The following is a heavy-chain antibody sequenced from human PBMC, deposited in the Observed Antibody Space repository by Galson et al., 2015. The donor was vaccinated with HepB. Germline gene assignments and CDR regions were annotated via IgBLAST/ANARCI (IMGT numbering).Heavy chain of an antibody. V-gene: IGHV3-30*04. J-gene: IGHJ4*02. Sequence: SLRLSCAASGFTFSSYAMHWVRQAPGKGLEWVAVISYDGSNKYYADSVKGRFTISRDNSKNTLYLQMNSLRAEDTAVYYCASPGGWGQGTLVTVSS. CDR2: ISYDGSNK. CDR3: ASPGG. D-gene: IGHD1-14*01. CDR1: GFTFSSYA.